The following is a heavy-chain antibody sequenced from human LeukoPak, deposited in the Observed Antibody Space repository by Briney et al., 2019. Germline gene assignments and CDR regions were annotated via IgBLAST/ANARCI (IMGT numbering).Heavy chain of an antibody. CDR3: ARPPEGFGESWFDP. D-gene: IGHD3-10*01. V-gene: IGHV4-34*01. CDR1: GGSFSGYY. Sequence: SETLSLTCAVSGGSFSGYYWSWIRQPPGKGLEWIGEINHSGSTNYNPSLKSRVTISLDTSKNQFSLKLTSVTAADTAVYYCARPPEGFGESWFDPWGQGTLVTVSS. J-gene: IGHJ5*02. CDR2: INHSGST.